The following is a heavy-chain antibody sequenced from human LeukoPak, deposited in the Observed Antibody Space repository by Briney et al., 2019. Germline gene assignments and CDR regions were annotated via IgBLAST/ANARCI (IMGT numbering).Heavy chain of an antibody. CDR3: ARGGTMVRGVRINWFDP. Sequence: SETLSLTCAVYGGSFSGYYWSWIRQPPGKGLEWIGEINHSGSTNYNPSLKSRVTISVDTSKNQFSLKLSSVTGADTAVYYCARGGTMVRGVRINWFDPWGQGTLVTVSS. V-gene: IGHV4-34*01. D-gene: IGHD3-10*01. J-gene: IGHJ5*02. CDR2: INHSGST. CDR1: GGSFSGYY.